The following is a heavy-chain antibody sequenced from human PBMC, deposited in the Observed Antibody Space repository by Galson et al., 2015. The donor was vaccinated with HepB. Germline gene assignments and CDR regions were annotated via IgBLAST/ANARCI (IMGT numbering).Heavy chain of an antibody. CDR3: AKALGGLSSGWFYSFFQH. CDR1: GFSLNNYA. D-gene: IGHD6-19*01. V-gene: IGHV3-30*04. J-gene: IGHJ1*01. Sequence: SLRLSCAASGFSLNNYAMHWVRQAPGKGLEWVAVISYDGSQDSYADSVKGRFTITRDTSTDTVYLQMNSLKTEDTAVYYCAKALGGLSSGWFYSFFQHWGQGTLVTVSS. CDR2: ISYDGSQD.